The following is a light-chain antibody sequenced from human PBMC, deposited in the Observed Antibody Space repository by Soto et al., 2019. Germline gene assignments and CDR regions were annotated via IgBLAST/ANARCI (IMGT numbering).Light chain of an antibody. CDR3: SPYTRTSPCL. Sequence: QSVLTQPASESGSPGQSITISCTGTSSDVGGYKYVSWYQQYPGKAPKLMMYDVSNRPSGVSNRFSGSKSGNTASLTISGLQAEDDYDYYCSPYTRTSPCLFGNGTRV. CDR2: DVS. CDR1: SSDVGGYKY. J-gene: IGLJ1*01. V-gene: IGLV2-14*01.